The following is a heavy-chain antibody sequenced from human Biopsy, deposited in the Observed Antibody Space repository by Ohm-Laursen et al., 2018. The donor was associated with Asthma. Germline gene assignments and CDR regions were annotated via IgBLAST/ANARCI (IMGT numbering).Heavy chain of an antibody. V-gene: IGHV3-21*05. CDR2: ISWSSSYT. D-gene: IGHD3-16*02. CDR1: GFTFSSYG. CDR3: ARGGSRDLWGTYRYPWDY. Sequence: GSLRLSCTASGFTFSSYGMNWVRQAPGKGLEWVSYISWSSSYTNYADSVKGRFTISRDNAKNSLFLQMNSLRAEDTAVYYCARGGSRDLWGTYRYPWDYWGQGTLVTVSS. J-gene: IGHJ4*02.